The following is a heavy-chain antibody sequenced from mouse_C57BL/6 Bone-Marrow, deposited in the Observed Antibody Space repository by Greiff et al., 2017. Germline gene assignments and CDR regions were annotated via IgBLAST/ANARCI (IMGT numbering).Heavy chain of an antibody. CDR1: GFTFSDYY. V-gene: IGHV5-16*01. D-gene: IGHD1-1*01. CDR2: INYDGSST. Sequence: EVKLVESEGGLVQPGSSMKLSCTASGFTFSDYYMAWVRQVPEKGLEWVAYINYDGSSTYYLDSLKSRFIISRDNAKNILYLQMSSLKSEDTATYYCARGHYGSRGDAMDYWGQGTSVTVSS. J-gene: IGHJ4*01. CDR3: ARGHYGSRGDAMDY.